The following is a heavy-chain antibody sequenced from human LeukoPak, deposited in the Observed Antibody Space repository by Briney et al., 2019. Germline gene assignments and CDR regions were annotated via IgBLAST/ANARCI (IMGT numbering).Heavy chain of an antibody. J-gene: IGHJ4*02. Sequence: SETLSLTCTVSGGSISSYHWSWIRQPPGKGLEWIGYIYYSGSTNYNPSLKSRVTISVDTSKNQFSLKLSSVTAADTAVYYCARTQRHSSGWPFDYWGQGTLVTVSS. D-gene: IGHD6-19*01. V-gene: IGHV4-59*01. CDR3: ARTQRHSSGWPFDY. CDR1: GGSISSYH. CDR2: IYYSGST.